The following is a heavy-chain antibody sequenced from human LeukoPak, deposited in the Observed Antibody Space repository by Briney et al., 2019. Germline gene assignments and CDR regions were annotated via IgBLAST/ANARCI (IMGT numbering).Heavy chain of an antibody. V-gene: IGHV3-48*03. CDR2: ITGSGTSI. CDR3: ARALRRVPNFDI. D-gene: IGHD2-2*01. Sequence: GGSLRLSCAASGFTFSSYEMNWVRQAPGKGLEWVSCITGSGTSIYYADSVKGRFTISRDNAKNSLYMQMNSLSAEDTAVYYCARALRRVPNFDIWGQGTMVTVSS. J-gene: IGHJ3*02. CDR1: GFTFSSYE.